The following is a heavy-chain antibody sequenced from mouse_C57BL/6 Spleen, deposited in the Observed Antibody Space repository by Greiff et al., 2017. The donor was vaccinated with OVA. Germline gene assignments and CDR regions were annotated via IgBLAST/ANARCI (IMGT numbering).Heavy chain of an antibody. CDR1: GYTFTSYW. Sequence: QVHVKQPGAELVKPGASVKLSCKASGYTFTSYWMHWVKQRPGQGLEWIGMIHPNSGSTNYNEKFKSKATLTVDKSSSTAYMQLSSLTSEDSAVYYCARGDTLFAYWGQGTLVTVSA. J-gene: IGHJ3*01. CDR3: ARGDTLFAY. D-gene: IGHD3-3*01. CDR2: IHPNSGST. V-gene: IGHV1-64*01.